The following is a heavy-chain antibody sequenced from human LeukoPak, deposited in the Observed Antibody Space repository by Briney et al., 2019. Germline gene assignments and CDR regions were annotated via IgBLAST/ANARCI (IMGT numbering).Heavy chain of an antibody. Sequence: ASVKVSCKASGYTFTAYYMHWVRQAPGQGLEWMGWINPNSGGTKYAQKFQGRVTMTRDTSISTAYMELSRLRSDDTATYYCARYFGAAGPGTWFDPWGQGTLVTVSS. J-gene: IGHJ5*02. V-gene: IGHV1-2*02. D-gene: IGHD6-13*01. CDR3: ARYFGAAGPGTWFDP. CDR1: GYTFTAYY. CDR2: INPNSGGT.